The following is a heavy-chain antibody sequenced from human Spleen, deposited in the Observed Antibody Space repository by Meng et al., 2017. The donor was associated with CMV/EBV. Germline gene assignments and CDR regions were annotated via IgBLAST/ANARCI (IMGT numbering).Heavy chain of an antibody. Sequence: GESLKISCTASGFTFNIYTMNWVRQAPGKGPEWVSSISSTSTYIYYADSVKGRFTISRDNAKKSLFLQMHSLRAEDTAVYYCARDWFDPNSGPRGYWGQGALVTVSS. CDR3: ARDWFDPNSGPRGY. J-gene: IGHJ4*02. CDR1: GFTFNIYT. V-gene: IGHV3-21*01. CDR2: ISSTSTYI. D-gene: IGHD3-10*01.